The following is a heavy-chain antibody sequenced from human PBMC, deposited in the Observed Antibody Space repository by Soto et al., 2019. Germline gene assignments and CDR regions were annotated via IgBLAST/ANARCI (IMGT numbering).Heavy chain of an antibody. Sequence: SVKHSCEAPRYTITCQYMHWVHHANRQGLEWMRWINRNRGGTNYAQKFQGWVTMTRDTSISTAYMELSRLRSDDTAVYYCARVQGIKGIVRMVYAIPPFAYWGQGTLVIVSS. J-gene: IGHJ4*02. V-gene: IGHV1-2*04. CDR1: RYTITCQY. D-gene: IGHD2-8*01. CDR2: INRNRGGT. CDR3: ARVQGIKGIVRMVYAIPPFAY.